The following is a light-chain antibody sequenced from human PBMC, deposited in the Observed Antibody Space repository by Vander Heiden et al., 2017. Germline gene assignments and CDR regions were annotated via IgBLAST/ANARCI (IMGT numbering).Light chain of an antibody. CDR1: QSVSSY. Sequence: EIVFTQSPATLSLSPGERATLSCRASQSVSSYLAWYQQKPGQAPRLLIYDASNRATGIPARFSGSGSGTDFTLTISSLEPEDFAVYYCQQRSNWLWTSGQGTKVEIK. V-gene: IGKV3-11*01. CDR2: DAS. J-gene: IGKJ1*01. CDR3: QQRSNWLWT.